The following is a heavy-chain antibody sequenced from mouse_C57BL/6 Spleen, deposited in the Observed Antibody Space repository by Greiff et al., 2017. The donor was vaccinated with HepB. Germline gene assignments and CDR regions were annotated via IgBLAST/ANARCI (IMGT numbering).Heavy chain of an antibody. CDR1: GYSFTDYN. Sequence: EVQLQQSGPELVKPGASVKISCKASGYSFTDYNMNWVKQSNGKSLEWIGVINPNYGTTSYNQKFKGKATLTVDQSSNTAYMQLNSLTSEDSAVYYGARNYYGSSYVYAMDYWGQGTSVTVSS. CDR3: ARNYYGSSYVYAMDY. J-gene: IGHJ4*01. D-gene: IGHD1-1*01. V-gene: IGHV1-39*01. CDR2: INPNYGTT.